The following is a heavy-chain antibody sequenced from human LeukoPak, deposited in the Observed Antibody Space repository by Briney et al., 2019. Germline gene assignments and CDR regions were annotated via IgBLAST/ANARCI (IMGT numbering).Heavy chain of an antibody. D-gene: IGHD3-16*01. CDR1: GYTFSDCH. J-gene: IGHJ4*02. CDR2: IIPSGGST. Sequence: ASVKVSCKASGYTFSDCHMHWVRQAPGQGLEWMGRIIPSGGSTTYAQKFQGRVTMTRDMSTNTVYMELSSLRSEDTAVYYCARDSYGSDYWGQGTLVTVSS. CDR3: ARDSYGSDY. V-gene: IGHV1-46*01.